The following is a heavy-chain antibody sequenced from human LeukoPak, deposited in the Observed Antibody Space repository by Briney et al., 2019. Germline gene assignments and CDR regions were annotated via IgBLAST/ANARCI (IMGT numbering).Heavy chain of an antibody. CDR2: IIPILGIA. D-gene: IGHD1-26*01. J-gene: IGHJ4*02. V-gene: IGHV1-69*04. CDR3: AKDGVGATTEYFDY. CDR1: GGTFSSYA. Sequence: GASVKVSCKASGGTFSSYAISWVRQAPGQGLEWMGRIIPILGIANYAQKFQGRVTITADKSTSTAYMELSSLRAEDTALYYCAKDGVGATTEYFDYWGQGTLVTVSS.